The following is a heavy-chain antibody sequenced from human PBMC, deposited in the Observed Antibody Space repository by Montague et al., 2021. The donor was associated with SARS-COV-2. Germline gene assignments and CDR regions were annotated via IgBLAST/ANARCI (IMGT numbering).Heavy chain of an antibody. CDR1: GDSVSSNSAA. D-gene: IGHD1-14*01. CDR3: ARATEWRGYYYYYYMDV. V-gene: IGHV6-1*01. Sequence: CAISGDSVSSNSAARNWIRQSPSRGLERLGRTYYRSRWFNDYAVSIRSRITINPGTSKNQFSLQLNSVTPEDTAVYYCARATEWRGYYYYYYMDVWGKGTTVTVSS. CDR2: TYYRSRWFN. J-gene: IGHJ6*03.